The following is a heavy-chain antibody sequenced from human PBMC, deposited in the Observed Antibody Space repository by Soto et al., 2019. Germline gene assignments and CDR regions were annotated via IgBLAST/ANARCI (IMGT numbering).Heavy chain of an antibody. Sequence: QVQLVESGGGVVQPGRSLRLSCAASGFTFSSYGMHWVRQAPGKGLEWVAVISYDGSNKYYADSVKGRFTISRDNSKNTLYLQMNSLRAEDTAVYYCATNWFGELLTPLDYWGQGTLVTVSS. D-gene: IGHD3-10*01. J-gene: IGHJ4*02. CDR3: ATNWFGELLTPLDY. CDR1: GFTFSSYG. V-gene: IGHV3-30*03. CDR2: ISYDGSNK.